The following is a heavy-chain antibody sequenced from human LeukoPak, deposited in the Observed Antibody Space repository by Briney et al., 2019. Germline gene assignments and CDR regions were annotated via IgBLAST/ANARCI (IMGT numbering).Heavy chain of an antibody. V-gene: IGHV4-34*01. Sequence: SETLSLTCAVYGGSFSGYYWSWIRQPPGKGLEWIGEINHSGSTNYNPSLKSRVTISVDTSKNQFSRKLSSVTAADTAVYYCAREGLSYGYFDYWGQGTLVTVSS. D-gene: IGHD5-18*01. CDR2: INHSGST. CDR1: GGSFSGYY. CDR3: AREGLSYGYFDY. J-gene: IGHJ4*02.